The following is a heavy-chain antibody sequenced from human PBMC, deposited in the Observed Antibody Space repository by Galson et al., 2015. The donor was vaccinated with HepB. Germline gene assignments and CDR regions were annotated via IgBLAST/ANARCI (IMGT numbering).Heavy chain of an antibody. V-gene: IGHV3-48*04. Sequence: SLRLSCAASGFTFSTYNMNWVRQAPGKGLEWVSYISNSGDSIYHADSVKGRFTISRDNAKNSLYLQMNSLRAEDTAVYYCARKVYGSGWSGAFDIWGQGTMVTVSS. CDR2: ISNSGDSI. CDR3: ARKVYGSGWSGAFDI. J-gene: IGHJ3*02. CDR1: GFTFSTYN. D-gene: IGHD6-19*01.